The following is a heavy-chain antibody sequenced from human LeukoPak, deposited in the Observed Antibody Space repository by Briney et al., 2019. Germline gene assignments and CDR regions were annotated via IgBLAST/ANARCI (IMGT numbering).Heavy chain of an antibody. V-gene: IGHV1-18*01. J-gene: IGHJ4*02. CDR3: ARGRPRDGYNYAHFDY. CDR2: ISAYNGNT. D-gene: IGHD5-24*01. Sequence: ASVKVSCKASGYTFTIYGISWVRQAPGQGLEWMGWISAYNGNTNYAQKLQGRVTMTTDTSTTTAYMELRSLRSDDTAVYYCARGRPRDGYNYAHFDYWGQGTLVTVSS. CDR1: GYTFTIYG.